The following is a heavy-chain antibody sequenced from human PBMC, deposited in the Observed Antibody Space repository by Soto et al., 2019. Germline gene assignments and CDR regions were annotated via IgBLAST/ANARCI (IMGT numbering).Heavy chain of an antibody. CDR1: RFSFSSYG. CDR2: ISSSSSII. CDR3: ARAQHRSDSSNWYSDY. D-gene: IGHD6-13*01. Sequence: EVQLVDSGGGLVHPGGSLRLSCVASRFSFSSYGMNWVRQAPGKGLEWVSYISSSSSIIYYADSVKGRFTISRDNAKNSLYLKMNSLRAEDTAMYYCARAQHRSDSSNWYSDYWGQGTLVTVSS. V-gene: IGHV3-48*01. J-gene: IGHJ4*02.